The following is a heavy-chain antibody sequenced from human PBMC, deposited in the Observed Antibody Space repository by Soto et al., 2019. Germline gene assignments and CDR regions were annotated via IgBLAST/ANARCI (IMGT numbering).Heavy chain of an antibody. Sequence: EVQLVESGGGLVQPGRSLRLSCAASGFTFDDYAMHWVRQAPGKGQEWVSGISWNSGSIGYADSVKGRFTISRDNAKNSLYLQMNSLRAEDTALYYCAKASSTSSFDYWGQGTLVTVSS. CDR1: GFTFDDYA. CDR2: ISWNSGSI. V-gene: IGHV3-9*01. CDR3: AKASSTSSFDY. J-gene: IGHJ4*02. D-gene: IGHD6-6*01.